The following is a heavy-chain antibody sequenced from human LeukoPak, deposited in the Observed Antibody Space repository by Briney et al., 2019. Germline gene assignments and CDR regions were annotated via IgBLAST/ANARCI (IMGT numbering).Heavy chain of an antibody. Sequence: GASVKVSCKASGYTFTSYYMHWVRQAPGQGLEWMGIINPSGGSTSYAQKFQGRVTMTRDMSTSAVYMELSSLRSEDTAVYYCARDVSYYYDSSGYYYDYWGQGTLVTVSS. CDR1: GYTFTSYY. CDR2: INPSGGST. D-gene: IGHD3-22*01. V-gene: IGHV1-46*01. CDR3: ARDVSYYYDSSGYYYDY. J-gene: IGHJ4*02.